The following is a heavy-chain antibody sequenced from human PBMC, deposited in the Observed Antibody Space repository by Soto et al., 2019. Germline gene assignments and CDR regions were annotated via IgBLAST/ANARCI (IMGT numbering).Heavy chain of an antibody. V-gene: IGHV4-61*01. J-gene: IGHJ5*02. Sequence: PSETLSLTCTVSGGSVGSGSYYWSWIRQPPGKGLEWIGYIYYSGSTNYNPSLKSRVTISVDTSKNQFSLKLSSVTAADTAVYYCARTPRGELLGVWFDPWGQGTLVTVSS. D-gene: IGHD1-26*01. CDR2: IYYSGST. CDR1: GGSVGSGSYY. CDR3: ARTPRGELLGVWFDP.